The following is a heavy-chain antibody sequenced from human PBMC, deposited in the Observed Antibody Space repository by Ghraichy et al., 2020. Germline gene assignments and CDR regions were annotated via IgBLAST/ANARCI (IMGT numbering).Heavy chain of an antibody. CDR1: GFTFSANW. Sequence: GGSLRLSCAASGFTFSANWMSLVRQAPGKGLEWVAHINQDGSQRNYVDSVRGRFTVSRDYAKNSVYLQMDSLRVEDTAVYYCARDSGVGGPWGQGTLVTVSS. D-gene: IGHD3-10*01. CDR3: ARDSGVGGP. J-gene: IGHJ5*02. V-gene: IGHV3-7*01. CDR2: INQDGSQR.